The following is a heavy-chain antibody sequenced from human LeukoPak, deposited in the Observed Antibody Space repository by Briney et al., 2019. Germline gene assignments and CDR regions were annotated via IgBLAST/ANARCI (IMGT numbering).Heavy chain of an antibody. CDR2: ISSSSSYI. Sequence: GGSLRLSCAASGFTFSSYSMNWVRQAPGKGLEWVSSISSSSSYIYYADSVKGRFTISRDNAKNSLYLQMNSLRAEDTAVYYCAATGFTTANDRDYWGQGTLVTVS. CDR3: AATGFTTANDRDY. V-gene: IGHV3-21*01. D-gene: IGHD3-22*01. J-gene: IGHJ4*02. CDR1: GFTFSSYS.